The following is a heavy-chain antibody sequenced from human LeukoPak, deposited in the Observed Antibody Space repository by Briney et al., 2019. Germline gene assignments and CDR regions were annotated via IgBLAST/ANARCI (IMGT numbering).Heavy chain of an antibody. CDR2: ISSGSSTI. V-gene: IGHV3-48*02. CDR3: ARENIVVVTAIRDAFDI. Sequence: GGSLRLSCAASGFTFSSYSMNWVRQAPGKGLEWVSYISSGSSTIYYADSVKGRFTISRDNAKNSLCLQMNSLRDEDTAVYYCARENIVVVTAIRDAFDIWGQDTLDPVSS. CDR1: GFTFSSYS. J-gene: IGHJ3*02. D-gene: IGHD2-21*02.